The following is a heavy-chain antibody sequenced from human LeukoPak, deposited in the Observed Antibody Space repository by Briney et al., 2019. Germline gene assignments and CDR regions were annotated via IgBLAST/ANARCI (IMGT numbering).Heavy chain of an antibody. CDR1: GGSFSGYY. Sequence: SETLSLTCAVYGGSFSGYYWSWIRQPPGKGLEWIGEINHSGSTNYNPSLKSRVTISVDTSKNQFSLKLSSVTAAGTAVYYCARHIIGRWLGDDYSYYIDVWGKGTTVTISS. V-gene: IGHV4-34*01. J-gene: IGHJ6*03. CDR3: ARHIIGRWLGDDYSYYIDV. D-gene: IGHD3-10*01. CDR2: INHSGST.